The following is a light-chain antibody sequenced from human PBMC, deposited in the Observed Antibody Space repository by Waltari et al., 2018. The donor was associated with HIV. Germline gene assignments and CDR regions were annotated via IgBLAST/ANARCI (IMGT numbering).Light chain of an antibody. CDR3: AAWDDSVWV. J-gene: IGLJ3*02. Sequence: SYELTQPLSVSVALGQTAKVPCGGDSIGSKSVQWYQQKPGQAPVLVIYGDTNRPSGIPDRFSGSKSGTSASLAISGLQSEDEADYYCAAWDDSVWVFGGGTKLTVL. V-gene: IGLV3-9*01. CDR1: SIGSKS. CDR2: GDT.